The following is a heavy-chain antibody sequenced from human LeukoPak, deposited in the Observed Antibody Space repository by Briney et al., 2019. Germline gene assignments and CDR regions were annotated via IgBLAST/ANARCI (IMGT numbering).Heavy chain of an antibody. CDR1: GGSVNSGSTS. D-gene: IGHD1-26*01. J-gene: IGHJ3*02. Sequence: KSSQTLSLTCTVSGGSVNSGSTSWSWIRQPAGKGLEWIGHIHGSGSTNYNPSVKSRVSISLDTSKNQVSLKLTSVTAADTAVYYCATETALFVGANDAFDTWGQGTLVTVSS. CDR3: ATETALFVGANDAFDT. CDR2: IHGSGST. V-gene: IGHV4-61*09.